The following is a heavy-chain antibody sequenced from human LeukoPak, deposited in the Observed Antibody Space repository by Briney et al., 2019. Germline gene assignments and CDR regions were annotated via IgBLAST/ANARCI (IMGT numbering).Heavy chain of an antibody. Sequence: ASVKVSCKASGGTFSSYAISWVRQAPGQGLEWMGIINPSGGSTSYAQKFQGRVTMTRDTSTSTVYMELSSLRSEDTAVYYCARARRDTRFSASFEFDYWGQGTLVTVSS. CDR3: ARARRDTRFSASFEFDY. V-gene: IGHV1-46*01. J-gene: IGHJ4*02. CDR2: INPSGGST. D-gene: IGHD2-2*01. CDR1: GGTFSSYA.